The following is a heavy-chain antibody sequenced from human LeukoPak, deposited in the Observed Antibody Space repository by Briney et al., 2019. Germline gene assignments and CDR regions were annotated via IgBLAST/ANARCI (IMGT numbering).Heavy chain of an antibody. D-gene: IGHD3-3*01. CDR2: ISAYNGNT. J-gene: IGHJ6*03. Sequence: GASVKVSCKASGYTFTSYGISWVRQAPGQGLEWMGWISAYNGNTNYAQKLQGRVTMTTDTSTSTAYMELRSLRSDDTAVYYCARTPLDNYDFWSGYPRYYYMDVWGKGTTVTVSS. V-gene: IGHV1-18*01. CDR3: ARTPLDNYDFWSGYPRYYYMDV. CDR1: GYTFTSYG.